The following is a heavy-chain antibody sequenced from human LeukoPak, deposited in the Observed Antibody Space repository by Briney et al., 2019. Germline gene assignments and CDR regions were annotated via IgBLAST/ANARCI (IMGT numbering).Heavy chain of an antibody. Sequence: GGYLTLNCAASGCTLSCNAMSAVRQTPGKGLEWVSAISGSGGSTYYADSVKGRFTISRDNSKNTLYLQMNSLRAEDTAVYYCANVRSFVEMSYDAFDIWGQGTMVTVSS. CDR3: ANVRSFVEMSYDAFDI. CDR1: GCTLSCNA. CDR2: ISGSGGST. V-gene: IGHV3-23*01. J-gene: IGHJ3*02. D-gene: IGHD5-24*01.